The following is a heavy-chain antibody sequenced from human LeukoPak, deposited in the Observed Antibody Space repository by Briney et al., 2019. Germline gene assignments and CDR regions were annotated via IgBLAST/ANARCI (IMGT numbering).Heavy chain of an antibody. D-gene: IGHD1-1*01. CDR3: AIWTSGNY. Sequence: GGSLRLSCADSQFTFNGSWMNWVRQAPGKGLEWVANMDPTGSQKRYVDSVRGRFTISKDNPGASLYLDMHSLRADDTVIYYVAIWTSGNYWGQGTLVTVSS. CDR2: MDPTGSQK. V-gene: IGHV3-7*01. CDR1: QFTFNGSW. J-gene: IGHJ4*02.